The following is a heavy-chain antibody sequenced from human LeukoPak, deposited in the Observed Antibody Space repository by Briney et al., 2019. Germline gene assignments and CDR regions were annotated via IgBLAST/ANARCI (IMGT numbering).Heavy chain of an antibody. V-gene: IGHV1-46*01. CDR1: GYTFTNYY. J-gene: IGHJ6*02. D-gene: IGHD3-16*01. CDR3: ASEIGMGAFDYYYYGMDV. CDR2: INPSGGST. Sequence: ASVKVSCKASGYTFTNYYMHWVRQAPGQGLEWMGIINPSGGSTSYAQKFQGRVTMTRDTSTSTVYMELSSLRSEDTAVYYCASEIGMGAFDYYYYGMDVWGQGTTVTVSS.